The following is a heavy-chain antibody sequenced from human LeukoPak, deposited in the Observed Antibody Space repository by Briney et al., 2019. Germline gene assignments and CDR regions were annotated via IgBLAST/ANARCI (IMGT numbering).Heavy chain of an antibody. CDR2: ISSSSSYI. Sequence: PGGSLRLSCAASGFTFSSYSMNWVRQAPGKGLEWVSSISSSSSYIYYADSMKGRFSISRDNAKNSLYLQMNSLRAEDTAVYYCARGLTTVDYWGQGTLVTVSS. CDR3: ARGLTTVDY. CDR1: GFTFSSYS. D-gene: IGHD4-11*01. J-gene: IGHJ4*02. V-gene: IGHV3-21*01.